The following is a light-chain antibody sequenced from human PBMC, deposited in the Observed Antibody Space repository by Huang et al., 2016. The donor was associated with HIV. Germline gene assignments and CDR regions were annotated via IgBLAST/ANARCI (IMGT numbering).Light chain of an antibody. V-gene: IGKV1-27*01. CDR1: QDIKNY. CDR2: AAS. CDR3: QKYDSVPRT. Sequence: DIQMTQYPSSLSASVGDRVTITCRASQDIKNYLAWYQQKAGQVHKLLIYAASSLQSGVPSRFSGSGSGTDFTLSIISLQPEDVAIYYCQKYDSVPRTFGQGTKVDIK. J-gene: IGKJ1*01.